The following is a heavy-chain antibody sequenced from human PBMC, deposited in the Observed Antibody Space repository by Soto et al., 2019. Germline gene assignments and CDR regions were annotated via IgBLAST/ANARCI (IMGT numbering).Heavy chain of an antibody. V-gene: IGHV4-59*01. D-gene: IGHD3-10*01. J-gene: IGHJ4*02. CDR2: ISHTGIT. Sequence: SETLSLSCTVSGGSISGDFWTWIRQPPGKGLEWIGYISHTGITNYNSSLKSRVTMSVDTSKNQFSLRVSSLTAADTAVYYCARKEYYFDYWGQGILVTVSS. CDR1: GGSISGDF. CDR3: ARKEYYFDY.